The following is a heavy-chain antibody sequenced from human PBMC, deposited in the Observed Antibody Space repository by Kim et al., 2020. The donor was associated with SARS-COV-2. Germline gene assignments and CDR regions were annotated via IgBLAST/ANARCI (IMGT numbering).Heavy chain of an antibody. V-gene: IGHV1-69*13. CDR2: IIPIFGTA. CDR1: GGTFSSYA. J-gene: IGHJ6*02. D-gene: IGHD2-15*01. Sequence: SVKVSCKASGGTFSSYAISWVRQAPGQGLEWMGGIIPIFGTANYAQKFQGRVTITADESTSTAYMELSSLRSEDTAVYYCARGGGLSGGLGGDYYYGMDVWGQGTTVTVSS. CDR3: ARGGGLSGGLGGDYYYGMDV.